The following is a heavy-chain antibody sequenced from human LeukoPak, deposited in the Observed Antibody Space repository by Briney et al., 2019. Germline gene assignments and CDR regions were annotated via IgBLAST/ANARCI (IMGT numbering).Heavy chain of an antibody. Sequence: PSETLSLTCTVSGGSISSSSYYWGWIRQPPGKGLEWIGSIYYSGSTYYNPSLKSRVTISVDTSKNQFSLKLSSVTAADTAVYYCATIFGVVPPYYFDYWGQGTLVTVSS. V-gene: IGHV4-39*01. CDR3: ATIFGVVPPYYFDY. J-gene: IGHJ4*02. CDR2: IYYSGST. CDR1: GGSISSSSYY. D-gene: IGHD3-3*01.